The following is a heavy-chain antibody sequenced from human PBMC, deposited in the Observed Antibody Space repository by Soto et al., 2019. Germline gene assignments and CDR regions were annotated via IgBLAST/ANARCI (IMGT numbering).Heavy chain of an antibody. CDR2: IYYSGST. Sequence: SETLSLTCTVSGGSISSYYWSWIRQPPGKGLEWIGYIYYSGSTNYNPSLKSRVTISVDTSKNQFSLKLSSVTAADTAVYYCARDSGYYGMDVWGQGTTVTVSS. D-gene: IGHD3-10*01. V-gene: IGHV4-59*01. CDR3: ARDSGYYGMDV. CDR1: GGSISSYY. J-gene: IGHJ6*02.